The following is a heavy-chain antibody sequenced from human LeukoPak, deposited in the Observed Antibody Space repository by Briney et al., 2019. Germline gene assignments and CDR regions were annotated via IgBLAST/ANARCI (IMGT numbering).Heavy chain of an antibody. CDR1: GGSISSSSYY. Sequence: SETLSLTCTVSGGSISSSSYYWGWIRQPPGKGLEWIGSIYYSGSTYYNPSLKSRVTISVDTSKNQFSLKLSSVTAADTAVYYCARRTDDFWSGYYHPSRYYFDYWGQGTLVTVSS. J-gene: IGHJ4*02. V-gene: IGHV4-39*01. D-gene: IGHD3-3*01. CDR3: ARRTDDFWSGYYHPSRYYFDY. CDR2: IYYSGST.